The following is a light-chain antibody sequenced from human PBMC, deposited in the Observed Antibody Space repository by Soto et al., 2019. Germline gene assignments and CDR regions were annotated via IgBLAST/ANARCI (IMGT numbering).Light chain of an antibody. CDR3: QHYGSSLWT. J-gene: IGKJ2*02. Sequence: EIVLTQSPATLSLSPGERATLSCRASQSVSSSYLAWYQQKPGQAPRLLIYDASSRATGIPDRFSGSGSGTDFTLTISRLEPEDFAVYYCQHYGSSLWTFGQGTKLEIK. CDR1: QSVSSSY. V-gene: IGKV3D-20*01. CDR2: DAS.